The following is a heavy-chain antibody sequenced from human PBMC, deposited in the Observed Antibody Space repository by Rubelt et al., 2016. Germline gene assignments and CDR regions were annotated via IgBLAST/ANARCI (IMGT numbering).Heavy chain of an antibody. CDR2: IHHSGST. J-gene: IGHJ4*02. CDR3: ARGGVLGRIGLDF. D-gene: IGHD2-8*02. Sequence: QLQSQESGPGLVKPSETLSLTCTVSGGSISSSSYYWGWIRQPPGKGLEWIGSIHHSGSTSYNPSLKSRVTISVDTSKNQFSLRVKSVTAADTAVYYCARGGVLGRIGLDFWGQGTLATVSS. CDR1: GGSISSSSYY. V-gene: IGHV4-39*07.